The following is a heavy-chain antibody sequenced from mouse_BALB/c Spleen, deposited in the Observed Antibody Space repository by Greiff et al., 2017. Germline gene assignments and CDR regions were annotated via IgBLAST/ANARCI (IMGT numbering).Heavy chain of an antibody. CDR2: ISSGSSTI. CDR1: GFTFSSFG. J-gene: IGHJ3*01. Sequence: EVKVEESGGGLVQPGGSRKLSCAASGFTFSSFGMHWVRQAPEKGLEWVAYISSGSSTIYYADTVKGRFTISRDNPKNTLFLQMTSLRSEDTAMYYCARRDDYGWFAYWGQGTLVTVSA. V-gene: IGHV5-17*02. D-gene: IGHD2-4*01. CDR3: ARRDDYGWFAY.